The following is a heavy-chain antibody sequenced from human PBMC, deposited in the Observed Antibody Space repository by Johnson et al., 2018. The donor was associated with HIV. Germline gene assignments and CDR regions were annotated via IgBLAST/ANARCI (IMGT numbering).Heavy chain of an antibody. Sequence: VQLVESGGGLVQPGGSLRLSCGASGFSVSRNHMNWVRQVPGKGLEWVSVIYSGGSTYYADSVKGRCTISRDNSKNTLYLQMGSLRAEDMAVYYCARGTVCGGDCYSRAFDIWGQGTMVTVSS. CDR2: IYSGGST. CDR3: ARGTVCGGDCYSRAFDI. J-gene: IGHJ3*02. CDR1: GFSVSRNH. V-gene: IGHV3-66*01. D-gene: IGHD2-21*02.